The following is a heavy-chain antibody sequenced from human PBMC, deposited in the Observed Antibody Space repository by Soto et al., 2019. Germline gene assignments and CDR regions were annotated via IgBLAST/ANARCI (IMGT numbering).Heavy chain of an antibody. CDR1: GGSISSYY. CDR3: ARGCFIGSGRYCAEYFQH. J-gene: IGHJ1*01. D-gene: IGHD3-10*01. V-gene: IGHV4-59*08. Sequence: SETLSLTCTVSGGSISSYYWSWIRQPPGKGLEWIGFIYYSGSTNYNPSFKGRVTISVDTSKNQFALKLSSVTAPDTAVYYCARGCFIGSGRYCAEYFQHWGQGTLVTVSS. CDR2: IYYSGST.